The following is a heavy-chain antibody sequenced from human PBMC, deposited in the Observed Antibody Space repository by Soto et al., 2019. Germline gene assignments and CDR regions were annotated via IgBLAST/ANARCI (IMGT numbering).Heavy chain of an antibody. D-gene: IGHD1-26*01. J-gene: IGHJ4*02. V-gene: IGHV3-30-3*01. CDR2: ISYDGSNK. Sequence: GGSLRLSCAASGFTFSSYAMHWVRQAPGKGLEWVAVISYDGSNKYYADSVKGRFTISRDNSKNTLYLQMNSLRAEDTAVYYCARDYGGSYYLSGYWGQGTLVTVSS. CDR3: ARDYGGSYYLSGY. CDR1: GFTFSSYA.